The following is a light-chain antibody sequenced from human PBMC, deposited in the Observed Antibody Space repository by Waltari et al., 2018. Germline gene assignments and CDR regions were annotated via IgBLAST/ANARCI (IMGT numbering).Light chain of an antibody. V-gene: IGKV3-20*01. J-gene: IGKJ1*01. CDR2: GTS. CDR3: QHYVRLPAT. CDR1: QRVSRA. Sequence: EIVLTQSPGTLSLSPGERATLSCRASQRVSRALAWYQQKPGQAPRLLIYGTSNRATGIPDRFSGSGSGTDFSLTISRLEPEDVAGYFCQHYVRLPATFGQGTKVEIK.